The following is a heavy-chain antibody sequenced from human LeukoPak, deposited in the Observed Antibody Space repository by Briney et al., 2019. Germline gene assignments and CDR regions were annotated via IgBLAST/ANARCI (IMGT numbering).Heavy chain of an antibody. CDR3: ARTSTTRGGSPNWFDP. CDR1: GYSFTSYW. Sequence: GESLKISCKGSGYSFTSYWIGWGRQMPGKGLEWMGIIYPRDSDTRYSPSFQGQVAISVDKSISTAYLQWSSLKASDTAMYYCARTSTTRGGSPNWFDPWGQGTLVIVSS. CDR2: IYPRDSDT. V-gene: IGHV5-51*01. D-gene: IGHD2-15*01. J-gene: IGHJ5*02.